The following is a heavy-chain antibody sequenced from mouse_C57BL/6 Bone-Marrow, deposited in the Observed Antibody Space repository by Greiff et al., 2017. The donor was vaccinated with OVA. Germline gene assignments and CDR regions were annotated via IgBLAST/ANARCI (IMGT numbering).Heavy chain of an antibody. V-gene: IGHV5-9-1*02. Sequence: EVKLVESGEGLVKPGGSLKLSCAASGFTFSRYAMSWVRQTPEKRLEWVAYISSGGDYIYYADTVQGRFTISRDTARNTLYLQMSSLKSEDKAMYYCTRSYDGYGFAYWGQGTLVTVSA. CDR3: TRSYDGYGFAY. CDR2: ISSGGDYI. J-gene: IGHJ3*01. CDR1: GFTFSRYA. D-gene: IGHD2-2*01.